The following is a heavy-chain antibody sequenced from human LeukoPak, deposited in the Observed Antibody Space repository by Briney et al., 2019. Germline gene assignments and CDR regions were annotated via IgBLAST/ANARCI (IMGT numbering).Heavy chain of an antibody. CDR2: IYYSGST. V-gene: IGHV4-61*01. D-gene: IGHD6-6*01. J-gene: IGHJ4*02. CDR1: GGSVSSGSYY. Sequence: PSETLSLTCTVSGGSVSSGSYYWSWTRQPPGKGLEWIGYIYYSGSTNYNPSLKSRVTISVDTSKNQFSLKLSSVTAADTAVYYCARTGGIAARPAFDYWGQGTLVTVSS. CDR3: ARTGGIAARPAFDY.